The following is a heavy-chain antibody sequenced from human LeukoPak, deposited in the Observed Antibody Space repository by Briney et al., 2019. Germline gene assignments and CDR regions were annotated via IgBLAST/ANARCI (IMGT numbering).Heavy chain of an antibody. J-gene: IGHJ5*02. CDR2: IIPIFGTA. Sequence: GASVKVSCKASGGTFSSYAISWVRQAPGQGLEWMGGIIPIFGTANYAQKFQGRVTITADESTSTAYMELSSLRSEDTAVYYCAREDIVVVPAAPNAGNWFDPWGQGTLVTVSS. D-gene: IGHD2-2*01. CDR1: GGTFSSYA. CDR3: AREDIVVVPAAPNAGNWFDP. V-gene: IGHV1-69*13.